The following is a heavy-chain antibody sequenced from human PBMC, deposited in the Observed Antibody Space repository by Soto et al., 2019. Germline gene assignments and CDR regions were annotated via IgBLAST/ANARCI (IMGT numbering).Heavy chain of an antibody. Sequence: QVQLVQSGAEVKKPGASVKVSCKASGYTFTSYDINWVRQATGQGLEWMGWMNPNSGNTGYAQKFQGRVTMTRNTSISTAYMELSSLRSDDTAVYYCASKRRGMVSYGYYYYYGMDVWGQGTAVTVSS. V-gene: IGHV1-8*01. CDR3: ASKRRGMVSYGYYYYYGMDV. CDR2: MNPNSGNT. J-gene: IGHJ6*02. D-gene: IGHD5-18*01. CDR1: GYTFTSYD.